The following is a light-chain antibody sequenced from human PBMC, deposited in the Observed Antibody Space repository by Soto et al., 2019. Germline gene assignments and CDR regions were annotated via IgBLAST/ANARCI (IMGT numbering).Light chain of an antibody. CDR2: DVN. CDR3: SSYTSNTSTSL. CDR1: SSDVGGYNF. J-gene: IGLJ2*01. Sequence: QSALTQPASVSGSPGQSITISCTGTSSDVGGYNFVSWYQQHPGKAPKRMIYDVNNRPSGVSNRFSGSKSGNTASLTSSGLQAEDEADYYCSSYTSNTSTSLFGGGTKVTVL. V-gene: IGLV2-14*03.